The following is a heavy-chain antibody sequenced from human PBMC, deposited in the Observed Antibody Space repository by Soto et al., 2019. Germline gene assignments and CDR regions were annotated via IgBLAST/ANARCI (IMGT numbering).Heavy chain of an antibody. CDR1: GYTFTSHY. D-gene: IGHD3-22*01. J-gene: IGHJ3*02. V-gene: IGHV1-46*01. CDR2: INPSGGST. Sequence: VASVKVSCKASGYTFTSHYMHWVRQAPGQGLEWMGIINPSGGSTRYAQKFQGRVTMTRDTSTSTVYMELSSLRSEDSAVYYCARDLLLDYDTSGYSDAFDIWGQGTMVTVSS. CDR3: ARDLLLDYDTSGYSDAFDI.